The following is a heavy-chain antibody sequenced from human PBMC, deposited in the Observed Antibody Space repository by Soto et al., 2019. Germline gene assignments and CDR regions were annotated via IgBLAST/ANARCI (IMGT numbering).Heavy chain of an antibody. CDR2: FDPEDGET. J-gene: IGHJ4*02. CDR1: GYTLTELF. D-gene: IGHD3-10*01. Sequence: ASVKVSCKVSGYTLTELFMHWVRQAPGKGLEWMGGFDPEDGETIYAQKFQGRVTMTEDTSTDTAYMELSSLRSEDTAVYYCATETHYYGSGSYFDYWGQGTLVTVSS. V-gene: IGHV1-24*01. CDR3: ATETHYYGSGSYFDY.